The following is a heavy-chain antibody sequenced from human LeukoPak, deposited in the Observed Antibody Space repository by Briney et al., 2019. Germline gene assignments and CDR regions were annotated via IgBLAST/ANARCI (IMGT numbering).Heavy chain of an antibody. V-gene: IGHV3-11*04. J-gene: IGHJ4*02. CDR3: ARKMVQSLAFDY. CDR1: GFTVSSNY. CDR2: ISSSGSTI. Sequence: GGSLRLSCAASGFTVSSNYMSWVRQAPGKGLEWVSYISSSGSTIYYADSVKGRFTISRDNAKNSLYLQMNSLRAEDTAVYYCARKMVQSLAFDYWGQGTLVTVSS. D-gene: IGHD5-24*01.